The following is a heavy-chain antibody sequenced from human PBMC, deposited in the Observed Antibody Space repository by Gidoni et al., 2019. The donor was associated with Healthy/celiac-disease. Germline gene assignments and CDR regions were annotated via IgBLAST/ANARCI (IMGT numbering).Heavy chain of an antibody. D-gene: IGHD6-13*01. CDR3: AKDIVSSSPNAFDI. CDR2: ISWNSGSI. Sequence: EVQLVESGGGLVQPGRYLRLSCEASGFTFDDYAMHWVRQAPGKGLEWVSGISWNSGSIGYADSVKGRFTISRDNAKNSLYLQMNSLRAEDTALYYCAKDIVSSSPNAFDIWGQGTMVTVSS. V-gene: IGHV3-9*01. CDR1: GFTFDDYA. J-gene: IGHJ3*02.